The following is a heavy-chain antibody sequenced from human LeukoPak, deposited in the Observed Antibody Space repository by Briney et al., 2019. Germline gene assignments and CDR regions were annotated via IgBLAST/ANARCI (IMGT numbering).Heavy chain of an antibody. V-gene: IGHV3-23*01. CDR1: GFTFSNYA. CDR3: ARAMMVVANLWGVFDY. J-gene: IGHJ4*02. Sequence: GGSLRLSCAASGFTFSNYAMSWVRQARGKGVEWVSGISGSCGTTYYADSVKGRFTISRDNSKNTLYLQMNSLRAEDTAVYYCARAMMVVANLWGVFDYWGQGTLVTVSS. CDR2: ISGSCGTT. D-gene: IGHD3-22*01.